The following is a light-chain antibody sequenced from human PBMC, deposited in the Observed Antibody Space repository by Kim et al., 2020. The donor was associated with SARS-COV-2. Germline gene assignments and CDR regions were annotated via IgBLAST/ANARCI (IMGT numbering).Light chain of an antibody. V-gene: IGKV3D-15*01. CDR3: QQCNNWPRT. CDR1: QSVYSN. Sequence: SVYPGRKATLSCRAKQSVYSNLGWYQQKPGQAPRLLIYGAANWATDSPARFSGSGSGTDITLTNNGLQSEDFAIFYCQQCNNWPRTFGQGTKLEI. J-gene: IGKJ2*02. CDR2: GAA.